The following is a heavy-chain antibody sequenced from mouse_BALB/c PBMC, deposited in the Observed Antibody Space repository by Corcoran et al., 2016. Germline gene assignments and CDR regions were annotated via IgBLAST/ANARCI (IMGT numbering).Heavy chain of an antibody. CDR3: ANWDWYFDV. D-gene: IGHD4-1*01. J-gene: IGHJ1*01. Sequence: EVQLQQSGAELVKPGASVKLSCTASGFNIKDTYMHWVKQRPEQGLEWIGRIDPANGNTKYDPKFQGKATITADTSSNTAYLQLSSLTAEDTDVYYCANWDWYFDVWGGGTAATVSA. CDR1: GFNIKDTY. V-gene: IGHV14-3*02. CDR2: IDPANGNT.